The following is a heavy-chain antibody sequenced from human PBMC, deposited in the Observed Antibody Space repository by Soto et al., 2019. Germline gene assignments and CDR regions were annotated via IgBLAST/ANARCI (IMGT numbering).Heavy chain of an antibody. Sequence: PGGSLRLSCAASGFTFSSYSMNWVRQAPGKGLEWVSSISSSSSYIYYADSVKGRSTISRDNAKNSLYLQMNSLRAEDTAVYYCARDLRGLAYDSGDAFDIWGQGAMVTVSS. CDR3: ARDLRGLAYDSGDAFDI. CDR1: GFTFSSYS. CDR2: ISSSSSYI. J-gene: IGHJ3*02. D-gene: IGHD2-8*01. V-gene: IGHV3-21*01.